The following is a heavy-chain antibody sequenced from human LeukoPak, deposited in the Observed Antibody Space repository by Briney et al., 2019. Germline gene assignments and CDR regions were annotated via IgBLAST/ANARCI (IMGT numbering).Heavy chain of an antibody. D-gene: IGHD2-21*01. CDR2: ISYDGSNK. CDR1: GFTFSSYA. CDR3: ASLIVVVLDDAFDI. V-gene: IGHV3-30*04. J-gene: IGHJ3*02. Sequence: GGSLRLSCAASGFTFSSYAMHWVRQAPGKGLEWVAVISYDGSNKYYADSVKGRFTISRDNSKNTLYLQMNSLRAEDTAVYYCASLIVVVLDDAFDIWGQGTMVTVSS.